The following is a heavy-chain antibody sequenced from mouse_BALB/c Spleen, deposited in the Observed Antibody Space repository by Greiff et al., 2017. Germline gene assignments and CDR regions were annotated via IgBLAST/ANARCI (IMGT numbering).Heavy chain of an antibody. D-gene: IGHD2-12*01. CDR3: ARNDDGMDY. J-gene: IGHJ4*01. CDR2: ISSGSSPI. Sequence: EVQLMESGGGLVQPGGSRKLSCAASGFTFSSFGMYWVRQAPAKGLEWVAYISSGSSPIYYADTVKGRFTISRDNPKNTLFLQMTSLRSEDTAMYYCARNDDGMDYWGQGTSVTVSA. V-gene: IGHV5-17*02. CDR1: GFTFSSFG.